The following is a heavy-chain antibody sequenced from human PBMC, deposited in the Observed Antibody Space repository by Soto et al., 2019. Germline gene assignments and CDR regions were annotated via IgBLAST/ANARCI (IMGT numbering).Heavy chain of an antibody. CDR1: GYTFTSYA. CDR2: INAGNGNT. J-gene: IGHJ6*04. V-gene: IGHV1-3*01. D-gene: IGHD1-26*01. Sequence: ASVNVYCKASGYTFTSYAMHWVRQAPGQKLQWMEWINAGNGNTKYSHKFQGRVTITKDTSASTAYMELSSLRSEDGAVYYWARGPREYYGMEVWGKGTTVTVSS. CDR3: ARGPREYYGMEV.